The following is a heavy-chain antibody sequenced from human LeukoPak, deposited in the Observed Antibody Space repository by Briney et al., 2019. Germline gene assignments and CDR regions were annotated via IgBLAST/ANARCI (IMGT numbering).Heavy chain of an antibody. Sequence: PGGSLRLSCAASGFTVSSNYMSWVRQAPGKGLEWVSVIYSGGSTYYADSVKGRFTISRDNSKNTLYLQMNSLRAEDTAVYYCARVGGSGSYGLYYFDYWGQGTLVTVSS. CDR1: GFTVSSNY. CDR2: IYSGGST. V-gene: IGHV3-66*01. CDR3: ARVGGSGSYGLYYFDY. D-gene: IGHD3-10*01. J-gene: IGHJ4*02.